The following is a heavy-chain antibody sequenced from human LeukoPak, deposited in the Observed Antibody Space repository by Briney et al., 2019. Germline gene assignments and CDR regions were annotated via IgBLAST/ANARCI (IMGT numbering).Heavy chain of an antibody. CDR1: GFTFSSYW. CDR2: IKQDGSEK. D-gene: IGHD3-9*01. Sequence: LPGGSLRLSCTASGFTFSSYWISWVRQAPGKGLEWVANIKQDGSEKYYVDSVKGRFTISRDNAKNSLYLQMNSLRAEDTAVYYCARPLYILTGYNPPYELGYWGQGTLVTISS. V-gene: IGHV3-7*01. CDR3: ARPLYILTGYNPPYELGY. J-gene: IGHJ4*02.